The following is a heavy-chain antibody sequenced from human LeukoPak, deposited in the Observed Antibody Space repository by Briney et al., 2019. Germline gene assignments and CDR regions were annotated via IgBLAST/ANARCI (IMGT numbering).Heavy chain of an antibody. CDR1: GFTFSNYG. V-gene: IGHV3-30*03. D-gene: IGHD2-2*01. Sequence: PGGSLRLSCVASGFTFSNYGMHWARQAPGKGLEWVAVISSDERTTYYADSVKGRFTISRDLSKSTLYLQMDSLTGEDTAVYYCASPVVPATGYYYYGMDVWGQGTTVTVSS. CDR3: ASPVVPATGYYYYGMDV. CDR2: ISSDERTT. J-gene: IGHJ6*02.